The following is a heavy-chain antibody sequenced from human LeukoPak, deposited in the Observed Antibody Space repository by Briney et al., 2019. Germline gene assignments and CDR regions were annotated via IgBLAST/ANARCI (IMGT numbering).Heavy chain of an antibody. D-gene: IGHD4-11*01. Sequence: SETLSLTCTVSGGSINNYYWNWIRQSPGKGLKWMGSIYYTGGTNNNPSLKGRVTLSVDTSKNQFSLKLTSVTASDTAVYYCARVNTDYRGSLDYWGQGTLVTVSS. CDR3: ARVNTDYRGSLDY. CDR2: IYYTGGT. CDR1: GGSINNYY. V-gene: IGHV4-59*12. J-gene: IGHJ4*02.